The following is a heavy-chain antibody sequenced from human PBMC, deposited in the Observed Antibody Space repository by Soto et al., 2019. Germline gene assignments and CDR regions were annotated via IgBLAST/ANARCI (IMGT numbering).Heavy chain of an antibody. CDR2: ISYDGSNK. D-gene: IGHD2-2*01. CDR3: ARDPVGISSALMGPPKDYYYGMDV. Sequence: GGSLRLSCAASGFTFSSYAMHWVRQAPGKGLEWVAVISYDGSNKYYADSVKGRFTISRDNSKNTLYLQMNSLRAEDTAVYYCARDPVGISSALMGPPKDYYYGMDVWGQGTTVTVSS. J-gene: IGHJ6*02. V-gene: IGHV3-30-3*01. CDR1: GFTFSSYA.